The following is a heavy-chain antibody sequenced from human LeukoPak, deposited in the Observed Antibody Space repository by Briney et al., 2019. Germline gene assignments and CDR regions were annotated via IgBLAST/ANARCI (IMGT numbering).Heavy chain of an antibody. Sequence: GGSLRLSCAASGFTFTNFCMDWVRQAPGKGLEWVANVNQDGSGKYYVDSVKGRFTISRDNAKNSLSLQMDSLRAEDTALYYSARDLDYWGQGTLVTVSS. CDR1: GFTFTNFC. CDR3: ARDLDY. CDR2: VNQDGSGK. J-gene: IGHJ4*02. V-gene: IGHV3-7*01.